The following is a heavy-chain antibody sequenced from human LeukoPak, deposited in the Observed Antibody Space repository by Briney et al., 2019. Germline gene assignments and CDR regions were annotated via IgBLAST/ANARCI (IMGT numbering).Heavy chain of an antibody. CDR3: AKPRKSSGGYPWAPADY. D-gene: IGHD5-12*01. CDR1: GFTFSSYA. Sequence: PGGSLRLSCAASGFTFSSYAMSWVRQAPGKGLEWVSAISGSGGSTYYADSVKGRFTISRDNSKNTLYLQMNSLRAEDTAVYYCAKPRKSSGGYPWAPADYWGQGTLVTVSS. CDR2: ISGSGGST. V-gene: IGHV3-23*01. J-gene: IGHJ4*02.